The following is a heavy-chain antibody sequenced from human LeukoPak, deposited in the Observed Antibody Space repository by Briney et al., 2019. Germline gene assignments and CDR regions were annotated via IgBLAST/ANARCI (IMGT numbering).Heavy chain of an antibody. D-gene: IGHD5-12*01. CDR3: AVRSTVAIPIY. Sequence: ASVKVSCKPSGYTFSAFYIYWVRQAPGQELECMGWINPNSGVTNYPQKFQGRVTMTRDTSIGTAYMELSGLRSDDTAMYYCAVRSTVAIPIYWGQGTLVTVSS. V-gene: IGHV1-2*02. J-gene: IGHJ4*02. CDR1: GYTFSAFY. CDR2: INPNSGVT.